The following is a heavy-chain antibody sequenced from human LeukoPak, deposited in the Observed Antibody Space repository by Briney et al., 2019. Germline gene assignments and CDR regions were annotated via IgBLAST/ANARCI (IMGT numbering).Heavy chain of an antibody. CDR1: GGSFSSYS. V-gene: IGHV1-69*06. D-gene: IGHD3-3*01. Sequence: GASVKVSCKASGGSFSSYSISWVRQAPGQGLEWMGGITPMLGRGSYAQKFQGRVTITADKSTSTAYMELSSLRSEDTAVYYCASSRGYYVNWFDPWGQGTLVTVSS. CDR2: ITPMLGRG. CDR3: ASSRGYYVNWFDP. J-gene: IGHJ5*02.